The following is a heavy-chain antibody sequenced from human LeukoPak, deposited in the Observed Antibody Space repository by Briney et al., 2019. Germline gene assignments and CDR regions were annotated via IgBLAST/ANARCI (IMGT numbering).Heavy chain of an antibody. V-gene: IGHV3-48*03. Sequence: GSLRLSCAASGVTFSSNEMNWVRQAPGKGPEWVSYISSSGSSIYYADSVKGRFTISRDNAKNSLYLQMNSLRAEDTAVYYCARTLVGATNWGQGTLVTVSS. J-gene: IGHJ4*02. CDR2: ISSSGSSI. CDR1: GVTFSSNE. CDR3: ARTLVGATN. D-gene: IGHD1-26*01.